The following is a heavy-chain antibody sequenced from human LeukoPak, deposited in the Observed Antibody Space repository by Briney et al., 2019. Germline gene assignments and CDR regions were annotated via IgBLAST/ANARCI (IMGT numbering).Heavy chain of an antibody. V-gene: IGHV3-66*01. J-gene: IGHJ4*02. D-gene: IGHD4-23*01. CDR3: ARGEWPTVVTLDY. CDR1: GFSVSTKY. CDR2: TYSGGST. Sequence: GGSLRLSCAASGFSVSTKYMTWVRQAPGKGLEWVSITYSGGSTYYADSVKGRSTISRDNSKNTLYLQMSSLRAEDTAVYYCARGEWPTVVTLDYWGQGTLVTVSS.